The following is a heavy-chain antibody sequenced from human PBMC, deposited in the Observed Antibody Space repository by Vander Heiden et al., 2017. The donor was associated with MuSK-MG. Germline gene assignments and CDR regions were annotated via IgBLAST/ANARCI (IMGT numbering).Heavy chain of an antibody. CDR3: AKGSNTYGYYGD. J-gene: IGHJ4*02. Sequence: EVQLLESGGGLVQPGGSLSLSCAASGFTFSHFAMAWVRQAPGKGLDWVSDISGSGGHTYYADAVKGRFTISRDNFKNPLYLKLKSMRAEDTARYYCAKGSNTYGYYGDWGQGTLVTVSS. CDR1: GFTFSHFA. D-gene: IGHD3-22*01. CDR2: ISGSGGHT. V-gene: IGHV3-23*01.